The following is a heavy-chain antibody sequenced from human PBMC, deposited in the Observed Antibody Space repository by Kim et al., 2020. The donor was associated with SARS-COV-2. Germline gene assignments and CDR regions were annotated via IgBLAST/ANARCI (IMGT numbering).Heavy chain of an antibody. CDR2: ISAYNGNT. CDR1: GYTFTSYG. D-gene: IGHD5-12*01. V-gene: IGHV1-18*01. Sequence: ASVKVSCKASGYTFTSYGISWVRQAPGQGLEWMGWISAYNGNTNYAQKLQGRVTMTTDTSTSTAYMELRSLRSDDTAVYYCARDLGGWLLKADYYGMDVWGQGTTVTVSS. CDR3: ARDLGGWLLKADYYGMDV. J-gene: IGHJ6*02.